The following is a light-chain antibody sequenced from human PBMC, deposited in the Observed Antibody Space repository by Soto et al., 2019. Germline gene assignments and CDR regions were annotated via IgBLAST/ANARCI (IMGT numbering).Light chain of an antibody. CDR1: QSVSSN. V-gene: IGKV3-15*01. Sequence: EIVMTQSPATLSVSPGDRATLSCRASQSVSSNLAWYQQKPGQAPRLLIYGASTRATGITARFSGSGSGTDFTLTISSLQSEDFAVYYCQQYNDWPPYTFGQGTNLEIK. CDR3: QQYNDWPPYT. CDR2: GAS. J-gene: IGKJ2*01.